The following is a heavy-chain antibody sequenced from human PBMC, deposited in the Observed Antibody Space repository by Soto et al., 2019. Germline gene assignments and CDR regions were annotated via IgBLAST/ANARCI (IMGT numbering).Heavy chain of an antibody. Sequence: QVQLVESGGGVVQPGRSLPILCTASGFTFKHNAMHWIRQAPGKGLKWVADISYDGSTRNYADSVKGRFTISRDNSKKALSLHMSALKIEDPAIYYCAREGIAESSPNYDDLRGQGTLVAVSS. J-gene: IGHJ5*02. CDR2: ISYDGSTR. D-gene: IGHD4-4*01. CDR3: AREGIAESSPNYDDL. CDR1: GFTFKHNA. V-gene: IGHV3-30-3*01.